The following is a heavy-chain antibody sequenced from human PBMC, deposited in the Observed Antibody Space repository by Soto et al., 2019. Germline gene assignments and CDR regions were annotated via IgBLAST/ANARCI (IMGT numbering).Heavy chain of an antibody. J-gene: IGHJ1*01. CDR1: GYTFSNYG. Sequence: QVQLGQSGAEVKKPGASVKVSCKASGYTFSNYGISWVRQAPGQGPEWMGWISGYNGNTNYAQTLQGRVTMTTDTSTSTAYMELRSLRSDDTAVYYCARGGSSWSAEYYQHWGQGTLVIVSS. D-gene: IGHD6-13*01. V-gene: IGHV1-18*01. CDR3: ARGGSSWSAEYYQH. CDR2: ISGYNGNT.